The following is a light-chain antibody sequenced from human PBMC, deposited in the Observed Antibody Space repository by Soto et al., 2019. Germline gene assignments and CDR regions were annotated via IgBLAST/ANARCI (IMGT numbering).Light chain of an antibody. Sequence: DIQMTQSRSILSASVGDRVTITCRASQSISSWLAWYQQKPGKAPNLLIHKASHLESGVPSRFSGSESGTEFTLTISSLQPGDLATYYCQHYNTYPWTFGQGTKVEIK. J-gene: IGKJ1*01. CDR1: QSISSW. V-gene: IGKV1-5*03. CDR3: QHYNTYPWT. CDR2: KAS.